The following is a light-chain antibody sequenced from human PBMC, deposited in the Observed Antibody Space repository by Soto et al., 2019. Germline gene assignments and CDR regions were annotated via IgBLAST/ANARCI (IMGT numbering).Light chain of an antibody. Sequence: QSVLTQPASVSGSPGQSITISCTGTSSGVGGHDSVSWYQQHPGRAPKLMIYGVSNRPSGVYNRFSGSKSGNTASLTVSGLQAEDEADYYCSSYTSSSTFVFGTGTKLTVL. CDR3: SSYTSSSTFV. CDR2: GVS. J-gene: IGLJ1*01. CDR1: SSGVGGHDS. V-gene: IGLV2-14*01.